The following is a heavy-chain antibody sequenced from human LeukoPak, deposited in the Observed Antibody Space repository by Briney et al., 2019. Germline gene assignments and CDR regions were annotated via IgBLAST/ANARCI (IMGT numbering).Heavy chain of an antibody. CDR3: ARRTYYYHSMDV. CDR1: GFTFSSYN. Sequence: GGSLRLSCAASGFTFSSYNMNWVRQAPGKGLEWVSYISSSSSTIYYADTVKGRFTISRDNAKNSLYLQMNSLRAEDTAVYYCARRTYYYHSMDVWGQGTTVTVSS. CDR2: ISSSSSTI. J-gene: IGHJ6*02. V-gene: IGHV3-48*04.